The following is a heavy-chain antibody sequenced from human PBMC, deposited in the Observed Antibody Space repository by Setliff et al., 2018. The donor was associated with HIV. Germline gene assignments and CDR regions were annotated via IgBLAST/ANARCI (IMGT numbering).Heavy chain of an antibody. Sequence: SETLSLTCAVSGYSISSGFYWGWIRQPPGKGLEWIGSIYHSGSTYYNPSLRSRVTISVDTSKNQFSLRLISVTAADTAIYYCARDPGQWLVKGGMDVWGQGIAVTVSS. J-gene: IGHJ6*02. CDR3: ARDPGQWLVKGGMDV. CDR2: IYHSGST. CDR1: GYSISSGFY. D-gene: IGHD6-19*01. V-gene: IGHV4-38-2*02.